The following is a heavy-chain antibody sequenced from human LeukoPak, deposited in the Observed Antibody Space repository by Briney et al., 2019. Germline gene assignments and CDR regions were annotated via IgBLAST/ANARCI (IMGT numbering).Heavy chain of an antibody. CDR3: ARRDIVATIST. V-gene: IGHV4-38-2*02. J-gene: IGHJ4*02. CDR2: IYHSGST. Sequence: SETLSLTCTVSGYSISSGYYWGWIRQPPGKGLEWIGSIYHSGSTYYNPSLKSRVTISVDTSKNQFSLKLSSVTAADTAVYYCARRDIVATISTWGQGTLVTVSS. D-gene: IGHD5-12*01. CDR1: GYSISSGYY.